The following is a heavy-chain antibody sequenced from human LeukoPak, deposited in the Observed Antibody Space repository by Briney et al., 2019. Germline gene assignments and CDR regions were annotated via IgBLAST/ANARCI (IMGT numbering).Heavy chain of an antibody. CDR2: INHSRST. D-gene: IGHD3-3*01. J-gene: IGHJ6*02. Sequence: PSETLSLTCAVYGGSFSGYDWSWIRQPPGKGLEWVGEINHSRSTNYNPSLKSRVTISVDTSKNQFSLKLSSVTAADTAVYYCARVGRSGHRGYCYGMDVWGQGTTVTVSS. V-gene: IGHV4-34*01. CDR1: GGSFSGYD. CDR3: ARVGRSGHRGYCYGMDV.